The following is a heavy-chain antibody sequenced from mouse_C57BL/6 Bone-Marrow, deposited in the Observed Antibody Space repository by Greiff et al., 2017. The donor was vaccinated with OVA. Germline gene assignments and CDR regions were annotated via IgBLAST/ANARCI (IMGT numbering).Heavy chain of an antibody. V-gene: IGHV3-6*01. D-gene: IGHD3-1*01. Sequence: EVKLVESGPGLVKPSQSLSLTCSVTGYSITRGYYWNWIRQFPGNKLEWMGYISYDGSNNYNPSLTNRISITRDTSTNQFFLKLNSVTTEDAATYYCGRDRAGTDAYWGQGTLVTVAA. CDR2: ISYDGSN. CDR1: GYSITRGYY. J-gene: IGHJ3*01. CDR3: GRDRAGTDAY.